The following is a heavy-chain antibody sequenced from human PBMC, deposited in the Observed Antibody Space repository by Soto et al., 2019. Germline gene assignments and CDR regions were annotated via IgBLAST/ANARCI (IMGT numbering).Heavy chain of an antibody. V-gene: IGHV3-23*01. CDR3: VKASPASSWYDYYYYGMDV. J-gene: IGHJ6*02. CDR2: ISGSGGST. Sequence: GGSLRLSCAASGFTFSSYAMSWVRQAPGKGLEWVSAISGSGGSTYYADSAKGRFTISRDNSKNTLYLQMSSLRAEDTAVYYCVKASPASSWYDYYYYGMDVWGQGTTVTVSS. D-gene: IGHD6-13*01. CDR1: GFTFSSYA.